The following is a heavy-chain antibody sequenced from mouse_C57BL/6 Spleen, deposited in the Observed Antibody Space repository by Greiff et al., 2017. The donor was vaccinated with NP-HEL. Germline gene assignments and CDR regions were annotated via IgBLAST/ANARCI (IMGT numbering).Heavy chain of an antibody. D-gene: IGHD1-1*01. Sequence: EVKLVESGGDLVKPGGSLKLSCAASGFTFSSYGMSWVRQTPDKRLEWVATISSGGSYTYYPDSVKGRFTISRDNAKNTLYLQMSSLKSEDTAMYYCASDYYGNYFDYWGQGTTLTVSS. J-gene: IGHJ2*01. CDR2: ISSGGSYT. CDR1: GFTFSSYG. V-gene: IGHV5-6*02. CDR3: ASDYYGNYFDY.